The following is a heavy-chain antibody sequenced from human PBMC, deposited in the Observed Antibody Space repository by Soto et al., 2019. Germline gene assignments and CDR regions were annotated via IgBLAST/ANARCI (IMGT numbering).Heavy chain of an antibody. V-gene: IGHV1-8*01. CDR1: GYTFTSYD. CDR2: INPNSGNT. J-gene: IGHJ6*02. Sequence: ASVKVSCKASGYTFTSYDINWVRHATGQGLEWMGWINPNSGNTGYAQKFQGRVTMTRNTSISTAYMELSSLRSEDTAVYYCARTPPRITIFGVVIDSRDYYGMDVWGQGTTVTVS. D-gene: IGHD3-3*01. CDR3: ARTPPRITIFGVVIDSRDYYGMDV.